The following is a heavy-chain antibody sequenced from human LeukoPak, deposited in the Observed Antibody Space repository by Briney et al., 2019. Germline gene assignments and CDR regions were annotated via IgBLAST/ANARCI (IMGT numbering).Heavy chain of an antibody. D-gene: IGHD3-10*01. Sequence: GGSLRLSCAASGFTFSTNPMSWVRQAPGKGLEWVSAISPDNTYYADPGKGRLTISRDDSKNTVYLQMNRPRAEDTARYYCVKEHVDRAFTRSFEIWGQGTVVTVSS. V-gene: IGHV3-23*01. J-gene: IGHJ3*02. CDR2: ISPDNT. CDR3: VKEHVDRAFTRSFEI. CDR1: GFTFSTNP.